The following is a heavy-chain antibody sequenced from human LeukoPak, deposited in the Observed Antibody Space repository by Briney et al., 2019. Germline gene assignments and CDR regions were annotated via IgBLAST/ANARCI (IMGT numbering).Heavy chain of an antibody. J-gene: IGHJ4*02. V-gene: IGHV3-23*01. CDR3: ADYDSSGYYYDVGY. Sequence: GGSLRLSCAASGFTFSNAWMSWVRQAPGKGLEWVSAISGSGGSTYYADSVKGRFTISRDNSKNTLYLQMNSLRAEDTAVYYCADYDSSGYYYDVGYWGQGTLVTVSS. D-gene: IGHD3-22*01. CDR1: GFTFSNAW. CDR2: ISGSGGST.